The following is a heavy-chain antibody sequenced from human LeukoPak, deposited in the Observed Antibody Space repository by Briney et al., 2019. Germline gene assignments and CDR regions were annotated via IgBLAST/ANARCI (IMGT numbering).Heavy chain of an antibody. V-gene: IGHV3-23*01. D-gene: IGHD3-22*01. CDR3: AKDWVTYYYDSSGYSYNYYYYYMDV. J-gene: IGHJ6*03. Sequence: GGSLRLSCAASGFTFSSYGMSWVRQAPGKGLEWVSAISGSGGSTYYADSVKGRFTISRDNSKNTLYLQMNSLRAEDTAVYYCAKDWVTYYYDSSGYSYNYYYYYMDVWGKGTTVTISS. CDR2: ISGSGGST. CDR1: GFTFSSYG.